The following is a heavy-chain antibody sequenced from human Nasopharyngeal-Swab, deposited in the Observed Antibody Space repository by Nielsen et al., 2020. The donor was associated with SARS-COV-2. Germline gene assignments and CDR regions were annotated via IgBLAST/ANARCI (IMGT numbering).Heavy chain of an antibody. Sequence: GESLKISCAASGFTVSNNYMNWVRQAPGKGLEWVSVLYSGGGTHYADSVKGRFTISGDNSKNTLYLQMNSLRAEDTAVYYCARDLGGTGRFDYWGQGTLVTVSS. D-gene: IGHD1-1*01. J-gene: IGHJ4*02. V-gene: IGHV3-53*01. CDR2: LYSGGGT. CDR1: GFTVSNNY. CDR3: ARDLGGTGRFDY.